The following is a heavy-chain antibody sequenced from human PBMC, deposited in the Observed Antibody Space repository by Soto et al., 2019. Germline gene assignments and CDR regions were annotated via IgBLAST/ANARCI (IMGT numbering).Heavy chain of an antibody. CDR2: IYSGGST. J-gene: IGHJ4*02. D-gene: IGHD1-26*01. Sequence: EVQLVESGGGLIQPGGSLRLSCAASGFTVSSNYMSWVRQAPGKGLEWVSVIYSGGSTYYEDSVKGRFTISRGNSKNTLYLQMNSLRAEDMAVYYCAGHGVGATTLDYWGQGTLVTVYS. CDR3: AGHGVGATTLDY. V-gene: IGHV3-53*01. CDR1: GFTVSSNY.